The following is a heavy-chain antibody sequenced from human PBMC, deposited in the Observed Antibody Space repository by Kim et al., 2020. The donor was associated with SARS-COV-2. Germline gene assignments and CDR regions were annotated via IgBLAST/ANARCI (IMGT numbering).Heavy chain of an antibody. Sequence: SETLSLTCTVSGGSINNYYWNWIRQPPGKGLEWIGYIYYSGTTKYNPSLESRVTISVDTSKNQFSLKLTSVTAADTAMYYCARLLTIPGYRFDPWGQGTL. CDR3: ARLLTIPGYRFDP. V-gene: IGHV4-59*13. D-gene: IGHD3-3*01. CDR1: GGSINNYY. CDR2: IYYSGTT. J-gene: IGHJ5*02.